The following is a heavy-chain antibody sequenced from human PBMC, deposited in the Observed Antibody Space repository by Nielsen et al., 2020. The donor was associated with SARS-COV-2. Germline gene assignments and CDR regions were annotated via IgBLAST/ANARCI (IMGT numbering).Heavy chain of an antibody. CDR3: ARIVMTVGGPDTFDS. V-gene: IGHV4-30-4*08. J-gene: IGHJ4*02. CDR2: IYYSGSA. Sequence: SETLSLTCTVSGGSISSANYYWSWIRQPPGGGLEWIGYIYYSGSADYNPSLKSRLTISIDTSKNQFSLNLRSVSAADTAMYYCARIVMTVGGPDTFDSWGQGTLVTV. CDR1: GGSISSANYY. D-gene: IGHD2/OR15-2a*01.